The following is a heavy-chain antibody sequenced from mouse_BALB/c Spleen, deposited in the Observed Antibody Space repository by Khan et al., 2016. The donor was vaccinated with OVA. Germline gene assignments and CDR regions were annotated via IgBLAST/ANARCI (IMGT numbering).Heavy chain of an antibody. CDR2: LYPGNVNT. CDR3: AKDDYFVGDAMDC. V-gene: IGHV1S56*01. Sequence: QVQLQQSGPELVKPGASVRISCKASGYTFRTYYIHWIRQRPGQGLEWIGWLYPGNVNTKYNERFKGMATLTADTSSTTAYMHLSSLTSEDSAVYFCAKDDYFVGDAMDCWGQGSSVTVSS. J-gene: IGHJ4*01. CDR1: GYTFRTYY. D-gene: IGHD2-4*01.